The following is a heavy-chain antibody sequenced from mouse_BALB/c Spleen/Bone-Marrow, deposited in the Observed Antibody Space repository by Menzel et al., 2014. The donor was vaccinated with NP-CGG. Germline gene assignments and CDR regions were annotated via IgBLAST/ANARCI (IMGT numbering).Heavy chain of an antibody. CDR3: ARDGLYGNYAMDY. V-gene: IGHV2-9*02. CDR1: GFSLTSYG. D-gene: IGHD2-1*01. J-gene: IGHJ4*01. Sequence: VKLVESGPGLVAPSQSLSITCTVSGFSLTSYGVHWVRQPPGKGLEWLGVIWAGGSTNYNSALMSRLSISKDNSKSQVFLKVNSLQTDDTAMYYCARDGLYGNYAMDYWGQGTSVTVSS. CDR2: IWAGGST.